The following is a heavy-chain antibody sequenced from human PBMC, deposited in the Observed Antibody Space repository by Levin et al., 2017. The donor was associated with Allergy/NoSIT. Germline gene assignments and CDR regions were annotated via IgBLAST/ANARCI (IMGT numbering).Heavy chain of an antibody. D-gene: IGHD2-21*02. CDR3: VRQDNDEVTTAFDV. V-gene: IGHV7-4-1*01. J-gene: IGHJ3*01. CDR2: INTKTGSP. CDR1: GYMLTSYP. Sequence: GGSLRLSCKASGYMLTSYPINWVRQAPGQGPEWMGWINTKTGSPTYAQGFTGRFIFSSDTSVSTTYLQIRSLKTEDSAVYYCVRQDNDEVTTAFDVWGQGTRVTVSS.